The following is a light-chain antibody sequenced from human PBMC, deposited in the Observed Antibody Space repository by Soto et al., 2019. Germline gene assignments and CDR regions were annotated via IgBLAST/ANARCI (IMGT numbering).Light chain of an antibody. CDR1: ISNIGSNT. CDR2: TND. CDR3: SSWDDNLDAEV. J-gene: IGLJ1*01. V-gene: IGLV1-44*01. Sequence: QSVLTQPPSASGTPGQRVTISCSGSISNIGSNTVNWYQQLPGTAPKLLIYTNDQRPSGVPDRFSGSKSGTSASLAISGLQFEDEADYHCSSWDDNLDAEVFGAGTKVTVL.